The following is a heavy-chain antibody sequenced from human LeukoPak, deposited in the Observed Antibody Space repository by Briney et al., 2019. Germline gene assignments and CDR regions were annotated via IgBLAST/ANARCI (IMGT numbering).Heavy chain of an antibody. CDR2: ISGSGGST. J-gene: IGHJ6*02. CDR3: ARPSGSYSLKYYYYGMDV. V-gene: IGHV3-23*01. Sequence: GGSLRLSCAASGFTFSSYAMSWVRQAPGKGLEWVSVISGSGGSTYYADSVKGRFTISRDNSKNTLYLQMNSLRAEDTAVYYCARPSGSYSLKYYYYGMDVWGQGTTVTVSS. CDR1: GFTFSSYA. D-gene: IGHD1-26*01.